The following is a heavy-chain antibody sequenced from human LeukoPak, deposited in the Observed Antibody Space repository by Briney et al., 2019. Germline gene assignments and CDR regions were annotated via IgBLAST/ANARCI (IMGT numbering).Heavy chain of an antibody. V-gene: IGHV4-61*02. CDR1: GGSISSGSYY. CDR2: IYTSGST. CDR3: ARVSGLYYYGMDV. J-gene: IGHJ6*02. D-gene: IGHD1-26*01. Sequence: SETLSLTCTVSGGSISSGSYYWSWIRQPAGKGLEWIGRIYTSGSTNYNPSLKSRVTISVDTSKNQFSLKLSSVTAADTAVYYCARVSGLYYYGMDVWGQGTTVTVSS.